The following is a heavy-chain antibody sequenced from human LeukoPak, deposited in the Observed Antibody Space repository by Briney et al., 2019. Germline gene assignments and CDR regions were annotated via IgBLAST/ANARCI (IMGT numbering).Heavy chain of an antibody. CDR1: GFTFSRDW. J-gene: IGHJ4*02. CDR3: ARDGTGFDY. V-gene: IGHV3-7*01. D-gene: IGHD2-8*02. CDR2: VKQGGIET. Sequence: PGGSLRLSCVASGFTFSRDWMSWVRHPPGKGLEWVASVKQGGIETQYVDSVKGRFTISRDNAKNSVYLQMNSLRVEDTAVYYCARDGTGFDYWGQRTLVTVSS.